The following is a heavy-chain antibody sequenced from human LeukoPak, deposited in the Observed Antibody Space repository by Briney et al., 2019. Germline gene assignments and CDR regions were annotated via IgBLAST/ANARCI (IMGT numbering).Heavy chain of an antibody. Sequence: PGGSLRLSCAASGFTFSSYWMHWVRQAPGKGLMWVSRINSVGSSTSYADSVKGRFTISRDNAKNTLYLQMNSLRAEDTAVYYCARDRGSSCLDVWGKGTTVTVSS. D-gene: IGHD6-13*01. J-gene: IGHJ6*04. CDR1: GFTFSSYW. V-gene: IGHV3-74*01. CDR2: INSVGSST. CDR3: ARDRGSSCLDV.